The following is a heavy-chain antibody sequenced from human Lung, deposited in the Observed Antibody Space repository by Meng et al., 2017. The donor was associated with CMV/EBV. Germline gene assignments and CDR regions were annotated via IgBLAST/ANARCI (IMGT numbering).Heavy chain of an antibody. Sequence: GGSLRLSCAASGFTVSSNYMSWVRQAPGKGLEWVSVIYSGGSTYYADSVKGRFTISRDNSKNTLYLQMNSLRAEDTAVYYCARAMVATYYGMDVWGQGTTVTVYS. CDR2: IYSGGST. CDR3: ARAMVATYYGMDV. J-gene: IGHJ6*02. V-gene: IGHV3-53*01. D-gene: IGHD5-12*01. CDR1: GFTVSSNY.